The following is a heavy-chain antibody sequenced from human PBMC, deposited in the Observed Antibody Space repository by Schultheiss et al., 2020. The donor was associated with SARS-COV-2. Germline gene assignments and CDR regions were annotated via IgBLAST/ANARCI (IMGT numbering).Heavy chain of an antibody. J-gene: IGHJ3*02. CDR3: ARGRIVVVVAATPWSNDAFDI. CDR1: GGTFTNSA. CDR2: VIPIFGEA. Sequence: SVKVSCKASGGTFTNSAISWVRQAPGQGLAPGQGLEWVGGVIPIFGEANYAQKFQGRVTITADESTNTAYMELSSLRSEDTAVYYCARGRIVVVVAATPWSNDAFDIWGQGTMVTVAS. D-gene: IGHD2-15*01. V-gene: IGHV1-69*13.